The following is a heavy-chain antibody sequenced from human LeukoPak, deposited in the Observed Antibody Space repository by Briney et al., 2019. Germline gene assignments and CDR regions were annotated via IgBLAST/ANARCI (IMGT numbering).Heavy chain of an antibody. J-gene: IGHJ4*02. V-gene: IGHV4-31*03. CDR1: GGSISSGGYY. Sequence: PSETLSLTCTVSGGSISSGGYYWSWIRQHPGKGLEWIGYIYYSGSTYYNPSLKSRVTISVDTSKNQFSLKLSSVTAADTAVYYCARRATYYDILTGYHTYYFDYWGQGTLVTVSS. D-gene: IGHD3-9*01. CDR2: IYYSGST. CDR3: ARRATYYDILTGYHTYYFDY.